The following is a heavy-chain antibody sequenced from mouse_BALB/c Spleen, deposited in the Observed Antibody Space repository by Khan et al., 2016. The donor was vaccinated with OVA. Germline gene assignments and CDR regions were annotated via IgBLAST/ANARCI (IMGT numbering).Heavy chain of an antibody. V-gene: IGHV1-7*01. CDR3: ARDRIDY. J-gene: IGHJ2*01. CDR2: INPSSGDT. CDR1: GYTFSNYW. Sequence: QVQLKESGAELAKPGASVKMSCKASGYTFSNYWIHWVKQRPGKGLEWIGYINPSSGDTYYNQTFNDKATLTTDKSSSTAYMQLSSLTSEDSAVYYCARDRIDYWGQGTTLTVSS.